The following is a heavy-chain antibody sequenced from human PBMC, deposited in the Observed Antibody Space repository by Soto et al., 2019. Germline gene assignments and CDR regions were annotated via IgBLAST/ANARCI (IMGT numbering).Heavy chain of an antibody. Sequence: EVQLLESGGGLVQPGGSLRLSCTASGFTFSSYAMSWVRQAPGKGLEWVSTISGSGGSTYYADSVKGRFTISRDNAKNTLYLQMNSLRAEDTAVYYCAKVWGRTVTTRNYFYGMDVWGQGTTVTVSS. CDR3: AKVWGRTVTTRNYFYGMDV. V-gene: IGHV3-23*01. J-gene: IGHJ6*02. CDR1: GFTFSSYA. D-gene: IGHD4-17*01. CDR2: ISGSGGST.